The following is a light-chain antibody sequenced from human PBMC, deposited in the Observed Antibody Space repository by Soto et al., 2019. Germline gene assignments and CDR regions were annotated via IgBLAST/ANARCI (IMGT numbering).Light chain of an antibody. V-gene: IGLV2-14*01. CDR1: SSDVGAYDY. CDR3: SSYTTSSLVV. J-gene: IGLJ2*01. Sequence: QSALTQPASVSGSPGQSITISCTGTSSDVGAYDYVSWYQQHPGKVPKLIIYEVSNRPSGASSRFSGSKSGNTASLTISGLQSEDEADYYCSSYTTSSLVVFGGGTKVTVL. CDR2: EVS.